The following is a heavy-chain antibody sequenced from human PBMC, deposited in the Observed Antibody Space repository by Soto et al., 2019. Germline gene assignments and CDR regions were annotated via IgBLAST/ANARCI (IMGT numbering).Heavy chain of an antibody. Sequence: GGSLGLSCAASGFTVSSNYMSWVRQAPGKGLEWVSVIYSGGSTYYADSVKGRFTISRDNSKNTLYLQMNSLRAEDTAVYYCARGGYYYDSLSLDYWGQGTLVTVSS. CDR2: IYSGGST. D-gene: IGHD3-22*01. CDR1: GFTVSSNY. J-gene: IGHJ4*02. CDR3: ARGGYYYDSLSLDY. V-gene: IGHV3-53*01.